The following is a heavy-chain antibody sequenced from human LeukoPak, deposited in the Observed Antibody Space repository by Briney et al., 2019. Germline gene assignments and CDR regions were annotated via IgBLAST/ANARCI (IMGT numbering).Heavy chain of an antibody. CDR2: ISGSGGST. CDR3: AKGGGDIRSKYYFDY. J-gene: IGHJ4*02. Sequence: GGSLRLSCAASGFTFSSYAMSWVRQAPGKGLEWVSAISGSGGSTYYADSVKGRFTISRDNSKNTLYLQMNSLRAEDTAVYYCAKGGGDIRSKYYFDYWGQGTLVTVSS. V-gene: IGHV3-23*01. CDR1: GFTFSSYA. D-gene: IGHD2-21*02.